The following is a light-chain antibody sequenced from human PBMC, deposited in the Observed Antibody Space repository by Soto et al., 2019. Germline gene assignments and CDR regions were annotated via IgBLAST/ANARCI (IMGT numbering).Light chain of an antibody. Sequence: DIQMTQSPSTLSASVGDRVTITCRASQSISSWLAWYQQKPGKAPKVLIYDASSLERGVPSRFSGSGSGTEFTLTISSLQPDDFATYYCQHYSLYPYTFGQGTKLEIK. V-gene: IGKV1-5*01. CDR2: DAS. J-gene: IGKJ2*01. CDR1: QSISSW. CDR3: QHYSLYPYT.